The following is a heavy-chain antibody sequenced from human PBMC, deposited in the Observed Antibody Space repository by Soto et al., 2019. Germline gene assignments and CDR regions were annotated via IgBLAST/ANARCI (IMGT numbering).Heavy chain of an antibody. CDR2: ISGSGGST. J-gene: IGHJ4*02. CDR1: GFTFSSYA. Sequence: GGSLRLSCAASGFTFSSYAMSWVRQAPGKGLEWVSAISGSGGSTYYADSVKGRFTISRDNSKNTLYLQMNSLRAEDTAVYYCAKDAPSLLLWFGELDYWGQGTLVTVSS. D-gene: IGHD3-10*01. CDR3: AKDAPSLLLWFGELDY. V-gene: IGHV3-23*01.